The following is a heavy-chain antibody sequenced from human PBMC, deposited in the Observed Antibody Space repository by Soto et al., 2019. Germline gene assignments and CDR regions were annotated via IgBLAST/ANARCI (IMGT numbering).Heavy chain of an antibody. CDR1: GFTFSSYV. V-gene: IGHV3-23*01. CDR2: ITTSGGST. CDR3: AKGSASTRPYYFDY. J-gene: IGHJ4*02. D-gene: IGHD6-6*01. Sequence: WGSLRLSCAASGFTFSSYVMSWVRQPPGKGLEWVSAITTSGGSTYYADSVKGRFSISRDNSKNTLYLQMNNLGAEDSAVYYCAKGSASTRPYYFDYWGQGTLVTVSS.